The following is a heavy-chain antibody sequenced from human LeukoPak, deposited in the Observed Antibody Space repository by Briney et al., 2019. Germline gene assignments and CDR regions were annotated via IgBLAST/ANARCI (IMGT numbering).Heavy chain of an antibody. CDR1: GFTFSSYA. J-gene: IGHJ4*02. D-gene: IGHD3-22*01. CDR2: ISGSGGST. Sequence: GGSLRLSCAASGFTFSSYAMSWVRQAPGKGLEWVSAISGSGGSTYYADSVKGRFTISRDNSKNTPYLQMNSLRAEDTAVYYCANSHRGYYYDSSGPFDYWGQGTLVTVSS. CDR3: ANSHRGYYYDSSGPFDY. V-gene: IGHV3-23*01.